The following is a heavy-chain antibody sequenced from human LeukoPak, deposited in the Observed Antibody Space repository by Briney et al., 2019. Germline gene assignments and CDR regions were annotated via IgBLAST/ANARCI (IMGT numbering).Heavy chain of an antibody. CDR1: GGSISSGGYY. CDR3: ARGRVGATNY. CDR2: IYYSGST. Sequence: SETPSLTCTVSGGSISSGGYYWSWIRQHPGKGLEWIGYIYYSGSTYYNPSLKSRVTISVDTSKNQFSLKLSSVTAADTAVYYCARGRVGATNYWGQGTLVTVSS. D-gene: IGHD1-26*01. V-gene: IGHV4-31*03. J-gene: IGHJ4*02.